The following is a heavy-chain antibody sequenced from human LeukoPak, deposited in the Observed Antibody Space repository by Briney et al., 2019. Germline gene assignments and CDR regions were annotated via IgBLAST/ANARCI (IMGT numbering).Heavy chain of an antibody. CDR1: GFPFSSFW. D-gene: IGHD1-14*01. V-gene: IGHV3-74*01. J-gene: IGHJ4*02. CDR2: MNEYSTTI. Sequence: GGSLRLSCAASGFPFSSFWMHWVRQAPGKGLVWVSDMNEYSTTIRYADSVKGRFTISRDNAKSILYLQMNNLRAEDTAMYFCARGGVNPVDHWGQGTLVTVSS. CDR3: ARGGVNPVDH.